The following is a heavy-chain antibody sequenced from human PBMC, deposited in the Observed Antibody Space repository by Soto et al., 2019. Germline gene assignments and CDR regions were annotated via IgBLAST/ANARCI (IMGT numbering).Heavy chain of an antibody. CDR1: GGSISSSSYY. D-gene: IGHD3-10*01. Sequence: QLQLQESGPGLVKPSETLSLTCTVSGGSISSSSYYWGWIRQPPGKGLEWIGSIYYSGSTYYNPSLKRRVTISVDTSKNQFSLKLSSVTAADTAVYYCASPEGSSSRFGELFFDYWGQGTLVTVSS. CDR3: ASPEGSSSRFGELFFDY. CDR2: IYYSGST. V-gene: IGHV4-39*01. J-gene: IGHJ4*02.